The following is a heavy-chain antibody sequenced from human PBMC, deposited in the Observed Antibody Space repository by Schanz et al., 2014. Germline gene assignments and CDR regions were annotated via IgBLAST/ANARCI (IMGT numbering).Heavy chain of an antibody. CDR3: ATETSRTWFYNGVDV. CDR2: FHHEDGDT. J-gene: IGHJ6*02. Sequence: QVQLVQSGAEVKKPGASVKVSCKASGYTFTSYYIHWFRQAPGQGLEWMGGFHHEDGDTVYAQKFQGRVIMTEDTSTDTAYVELSRLTSEDTGVYYCATETSRTWFYNGVDVWGQGTTVTVSS. CDR1: GYTFTSYY. D-gene: IGHD2-2*01. V-gene: IGHV1-24*01.